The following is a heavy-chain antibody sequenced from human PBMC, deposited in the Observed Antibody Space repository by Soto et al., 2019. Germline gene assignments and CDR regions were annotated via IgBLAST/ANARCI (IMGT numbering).Heavy chain of an antibody. CDR2: LYSRGST. D-gene: IGHD3-22*01. CDR1: GGSISSGGYY. Sequence: QVQLQESGPGLVKPSQTLSLTCTVSGGSISSGGYYWSWIRQHPGKGLEWFGYLYSRGSTYYNPSLKSRVTISVDRSKHQFSLKLSSVTAADSSVYYCARECTYSSGYYFYYWGQGTLVTVSS. V-gene: IGHV4-31*03. CDR3: ARECTYSSGYYFYY. J-gene: IGHJ4*02.